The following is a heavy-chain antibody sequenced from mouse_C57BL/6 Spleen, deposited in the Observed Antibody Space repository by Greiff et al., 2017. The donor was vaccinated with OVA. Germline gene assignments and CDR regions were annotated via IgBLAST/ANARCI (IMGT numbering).Heavy chain of an antibody. CDR1: GFTFTDYY. CDR3: ARLGDQGNWYFDV. J-gene: IGHJ1*03. Sequence: EVHLVESGGGLVQPGGSLSLSCAASGFTFTDYYMSWVRQPPGKALEWLGFIRNKANGYTTEYSASVKGRFTISRDNSQSILYLQMNALRAEDSATYYCARLGDQGNWYFDVWGTGTTVTVSS. D-gene: IGHD3-2*02. V-gene: IGHV7-3*01. CDR2: IRNKANGYTT.